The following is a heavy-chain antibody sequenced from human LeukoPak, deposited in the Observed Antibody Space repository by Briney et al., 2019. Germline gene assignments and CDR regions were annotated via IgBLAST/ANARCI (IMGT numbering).Heavy chain of an antibody. Sequence: SETLSLTCTVSGGSISSHYWSWIRQPPGKGLEWIGYIYYSGSTNYNPSLKSRVTISVDTSKNQFSLKLSSVIAADTAVYYCARDGSGTTLFDYWGQGTLVTVSS. CDR2: IYYSGST. CDR1: GGSISSHY. CDR3: ARDGSGTTLFDY. D-gene: IGHD1/OR15-1a*01. V-gene: IGHV4-59*11. J-gene: IGHJ4*02.